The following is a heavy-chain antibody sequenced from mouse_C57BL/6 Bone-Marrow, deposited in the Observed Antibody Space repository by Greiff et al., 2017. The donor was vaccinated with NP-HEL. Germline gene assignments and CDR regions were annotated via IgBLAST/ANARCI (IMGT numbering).Heavy chain of an antibody. V-gene: IGHV5-16*01. J-gene: IGHJ2*01. CDR2: INYDGSST. Sequence: DVQLQESEGGLVQPGSSMKLSCTASGFTFSDYYMAWVRQVPEKGLEWVANINYDGSSTYYLDSLKSRFIISRDNAKNILYLQMSSLKSEDTATYYCARGYYGSLFDYWGQGTTLTVSS. D-gene: IGHD1-1*01. CDR3: ARGYYGSLFDY. CDR1: GFTFSDYY.